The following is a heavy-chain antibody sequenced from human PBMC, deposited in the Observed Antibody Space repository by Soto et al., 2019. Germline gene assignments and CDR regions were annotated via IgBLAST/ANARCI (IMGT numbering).Heavy chain of an antibody. CDR1: GGSISNYY. CDR3: ARKYSSGWTFDY. Sequence: PSETLSLTCTVSGGSISNYYWNWIRQSPGKGLEWIGYIYSSGSTHYNPSLQNRVTISIDTSKNQVSLKVNSVTAADTAVYYCARKYSSGWTFDYWGQGTLVTVSS. V-gene: IGHV4-59*01. D-gene: IGHD6-19*01. J-gene: IGHJ4*02. CDR2: IYSSGST.